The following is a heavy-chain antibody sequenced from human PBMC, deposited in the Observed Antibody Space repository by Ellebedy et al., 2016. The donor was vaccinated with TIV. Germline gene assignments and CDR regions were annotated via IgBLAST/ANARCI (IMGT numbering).Heavy chain of an antibody. CDR1: GGSVSSSSNY. CDR2: IYYTGTT. CDR3: ARHSTRRQLWLEPFDD. Sequence: MPSETLSLTCTVSGGSVSSSSNYWAWIRQPPGKGLEWIGSIYYTGTTYYNPSLKSRVTISVDTSKNQFSLKLSSVTAADTAVYYCARHSTRRQLWLEPFDDWGQGTLVTVSA. V-gene: IGHV4-39*01. D-gene: IGHD5-18*01. J-gene: IGHJ4*02.